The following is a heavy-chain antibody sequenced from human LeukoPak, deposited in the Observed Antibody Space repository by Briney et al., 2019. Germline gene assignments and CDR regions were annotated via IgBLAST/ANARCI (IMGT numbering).Heavy chain of an antibody. Sequence: GGSLRLSCAVSGLTFTDAWVSWVRQAPGKGLEWVARITASGTENYAAPVKARFTASRDDSKTTVYLQMKSLTTDDTAVYYCTTAPTRTWLPYFGYWGQGTVVIVSS. CDR3: TTAPTRTWLPYFGY. CDR2: ITASGTE. J-gene: IGHJ4*02. CDR1: GLTFTDAW. V-gene: IGHV3-15*01. D-gene: IGHD5-24*01.